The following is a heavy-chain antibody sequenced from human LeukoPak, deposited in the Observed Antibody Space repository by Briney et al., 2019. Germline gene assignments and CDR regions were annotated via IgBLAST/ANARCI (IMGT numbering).Heavy chain of an antibody. Sequence: GGSLRLSCATSGFTFDDYALSWVREAPGKGLEWVSSITRNRGSTAYAESVKGRFTISRDNARNSLYLQMNSLRAEDSALYYCARTQIGYCSDNSCTLYYFDYWGQGTLVTVSS. D-gene: IGHD2-2*01. CDR2: ITRNRGST. V-gene: IGHV3-20*04. CDR3: ARTQIGYCSDNSCTLYYFDY. J-gene: IGHJ4*02. CDR1: GFTFDDYA.